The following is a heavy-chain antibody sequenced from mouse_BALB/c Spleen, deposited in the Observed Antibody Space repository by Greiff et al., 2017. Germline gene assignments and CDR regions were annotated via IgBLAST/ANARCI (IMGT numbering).Heavy chain of an antibody. D-gene: IGHD1-2*01. J-gene: IGHJ4*01. CDR1: GYSFTSYY. Sequence: VQLQQSGPELMKPGASVKISCKASGYSFTSYYMHWVKQSHGKSLEWIGYIDPFNGGTSYNQKFKGKATLTVDKSSSTAYMHLSSLTSEDSAVYYCARSYGVSYYYAMDYWGQGTSVTVSS. CDR2: IDPFNGGT. V-gene: IGHV1S135*01. CDR3: ARSYGVSYYYAMDY.